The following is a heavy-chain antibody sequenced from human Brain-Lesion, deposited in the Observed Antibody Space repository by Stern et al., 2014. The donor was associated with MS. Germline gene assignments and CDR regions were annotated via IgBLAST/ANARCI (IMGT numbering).Heavy chain of an antibody. V-gene: IGHV4-39*01. CDR3: ARHDSVPRPSQLYSARDRGPGYFDY. CDR1: GGSISSSTYY. J-gene: IGHJ4*02. D-gene: IGHD1-26*01. CDR2: IYSRGFT. Sequence: QLVESGPGLVKPSETLSLTCTVSGGSISSSTYYWAWIRQPPGKGLEWIGNIYSRGFTYSNPPLKSRVTISVDMSKNQFSLKLSSVTAADTAIYYCARHDSVPRPSQLYSARDRGPGYFDYWGQGTLVTVSS.